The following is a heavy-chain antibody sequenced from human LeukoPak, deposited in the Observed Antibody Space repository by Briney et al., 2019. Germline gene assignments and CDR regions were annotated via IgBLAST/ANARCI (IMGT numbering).Heavy chain of an antibody. CDR2: IYTSGST. V-gene: IGHV4-4*07. D-gene: IGHD3-3*01. Sequence: SETLSLTCTVSGGSISSYYWSWIRQPAGKGLEWIGRIYTSGSTNYNPSLKSRVTMSVDTSKNQFSLKLSSVTAADTAVYYCVRESGYSPRDAFGIWGQGTMVTVSS. J-gene: IGHJ3*02. CDR3: VRESGYSPRDAFGI. CDR1: GGSISSYY.